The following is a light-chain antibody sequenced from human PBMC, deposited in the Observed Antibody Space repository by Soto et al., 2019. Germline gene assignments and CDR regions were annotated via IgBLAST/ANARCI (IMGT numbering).Light chain of an antibody. V-gene: IGKV1-27*01. CDR2: AAS. J-gene: IGKJ1*01. CDR3: QKYNSAPRT. CDR1: QGINSF. Sequence: DIQMTQSPSSLSASVGDRVTITCRASQGINSFLAWYQQKPGKVPKLLIYAASTLQSGVPSRFRGSGSGTDFTLTISSLQPEDFATYYCQKYNSAPRTFGQGTKVEIK.